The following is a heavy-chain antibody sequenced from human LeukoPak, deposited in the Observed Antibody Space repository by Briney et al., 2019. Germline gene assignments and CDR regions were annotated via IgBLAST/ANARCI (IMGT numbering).Heavy chain of an antibody. Sequence: GGSLRLTCAASGFTFSTYSMHWVRQAPGKGLEWVSSISSSSRSIYYADSVEGRFTVSRDNGKNSLYLQMNSLRAEDTAVYYCARSYSGSYFFDYWGQGILVTVSS. V-gene: IGHV3-21*01. CDR3: ARSYSGSYFFDY. CDR1: GFTFSTYS. J-gene: IGHJ4*02. CDR2: ISSSSRSI. D-gene: IGHD1-26*01.